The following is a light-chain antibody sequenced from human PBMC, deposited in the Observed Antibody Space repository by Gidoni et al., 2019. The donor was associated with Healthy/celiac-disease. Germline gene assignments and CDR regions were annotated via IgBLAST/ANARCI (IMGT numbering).Light chain of an antibody. V-gene: IGKV1-39*01. Sequence: DIQMTQSPSSLSASVGDRVTITCRASQSISSYLNWYQQKPGKAPKRLIYAASSLQSGVPSRFSGSGSGTDFTLTISSLQPEDFATYYCQQSYSTPLGFGGGTKVEIK. J-gene: IGKJ4*01. CDR1: QSISSY. CDR3: QQSYSTPLG. CDR2: AAS.